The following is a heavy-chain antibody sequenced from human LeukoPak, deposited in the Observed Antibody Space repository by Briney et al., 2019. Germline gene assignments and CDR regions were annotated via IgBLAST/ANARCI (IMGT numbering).Heavy chain of an antibody. V-gene: IGHV4-34*01. D-gene: IGHD6-13*01. CDR3: AGVAPGYSSSWYALGY. J-gene: IGHJ4*02. CDR2: INHSGST. CDR1: GGSFSGYY. Sequence: SETLSLTCAVYGGSFSGYYWSWIRQPPGKGLEWIGEINHSGSTNYNPSLKSRVTISVDTSKNQFSLKLSSVTAADTAVYYCAGVAPGYSSSWYALGYWGQGTLVTVSS.